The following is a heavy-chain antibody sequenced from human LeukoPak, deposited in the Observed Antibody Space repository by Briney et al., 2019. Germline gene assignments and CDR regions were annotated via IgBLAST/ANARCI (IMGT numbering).Heavy chain of an antibody. CDR1: GFTFSSYG. V-gene: IGHV3-30*03. Sequence: GGSLRLSCAASGFTFSSYGMHGVRQAPGKGLEWVAVISYDGSNKYYADSVKGRFTISRDNSKNTLYLQMNSLRAEDTAVYYCARVIGGSYDYWGQGTLVTVSS. CDR3: ARVIGGSYDY. D-gene: IGHD1-26*01. CDR2: ISYDGSNK. J-gene: IGHJ4*02.